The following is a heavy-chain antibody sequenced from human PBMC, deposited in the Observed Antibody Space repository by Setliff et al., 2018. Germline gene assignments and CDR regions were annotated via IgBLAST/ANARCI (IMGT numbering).Heavy chain of an antibody. D-gene: IGHD2-2*01. Sequence: SVKVSCKTSGGTFSTFGIHWVRQAPGQGLVWMGGINPIFGTAHYAQKFQGRVTITADESTSTAYMELDSLRSEDTAVYYCARGPPDFVVVPAAAKFDYWGRGTLVTVSS. V-gene: IGHV1-69*13. CDR2: INPIFGTA. J-gene: IGHJ4*02. CDR1: GGTFSTFG. CDR3: ARGPPDFVVVPAAAKFDY.